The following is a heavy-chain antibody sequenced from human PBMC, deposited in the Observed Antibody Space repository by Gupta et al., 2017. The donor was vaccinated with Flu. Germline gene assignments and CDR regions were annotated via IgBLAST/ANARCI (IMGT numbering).Heavy chain of an antibody. V-gene: IGHV1-69*01. D-gene: IGHD3-16*01. J-gene: IGHJ6*02. CDR3: ARALKLGDYYGMDV. Sequence: QAPGQGLEWMGGIIPIFGTANYAQKFQGRVTITADESTSTAYMELSSLRSEDTAVYYCARALKLGDYYGMDVWGQGTTVTVSS. CDR2: IIPIFGTA.